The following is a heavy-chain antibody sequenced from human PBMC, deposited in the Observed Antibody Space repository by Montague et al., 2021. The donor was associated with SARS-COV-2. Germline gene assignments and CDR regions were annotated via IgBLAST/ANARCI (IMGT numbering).Heavy chain of an antibody. CDR2: IYWNGDK. CDR1: GFSLRSDDEG. V-gene: IGHV2-5*01. Sequence: VKPTQTLTLTCTFSGFSLRSDDEGVAWIRQSPGQALEWLAVIYWNGDKRYSPSLQRRLAITKDTSENQVVLTMTNMDPVDTATYYCAHRGMIRGFIFDYWGQGTLVTVSS. CDR3: AHRGMIRGFIFDY. D-gene: IGHD3-10*01. J-gene: IGHJ4*02.